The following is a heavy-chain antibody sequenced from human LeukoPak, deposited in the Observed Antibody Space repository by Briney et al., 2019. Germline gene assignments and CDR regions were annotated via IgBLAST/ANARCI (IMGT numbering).Heavy chain of an antibody. Sequence: VASVKVSCKASGYTFTNYGISWVRQAPGQGLEWMGWISGYNDNTNYAQKFQGRLTVTTDTSTSTTYMELRSLRSDDTAAYYCARDGTSSDDYWGQGTLVTVSS. CDR2: ISGYNDNT. J-gene: IGHJ4*02. CDR1: GYTFTNYG. CDR3: ARDGTSSDDY. V-gene: IGHV1-18*01. D-gene: IGHD3/OR15-3a*01.